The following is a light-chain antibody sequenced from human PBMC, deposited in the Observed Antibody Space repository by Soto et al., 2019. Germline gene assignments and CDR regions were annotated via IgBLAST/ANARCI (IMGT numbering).Light chain of an antibody. J-gene: IGLJ2*01. CDR3: SSYTRSSALYVV. CDR1: SSDVGDYNY. V-gene: IGLV2-14*01. Sequence: QSALTQPASVSGSPGQWITISCTGTSSDVGDYNYVSWYQQHPGKAPKLMIYDVSNRPSGVSNRFSGSKSGNTASLTISGLQAEDEADYYCSSYTRSSALYVVFGGGTKVTVL. CDR2: DVS.